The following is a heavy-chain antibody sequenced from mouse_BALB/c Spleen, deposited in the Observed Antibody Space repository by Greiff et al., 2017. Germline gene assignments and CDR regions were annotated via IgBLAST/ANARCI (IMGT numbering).Heavy chain of an antibody. J-gene: IGHJ2*01. CDR3: ARVFDGYDVDY. V-gene: IGHV5-12-2*01. CDR1: GFTFSSYT. Sequence: EVMLVESGGGLVQPGGSLKLSCAASGFTFSSYTMSWVRQTPEKRLEWVAYISNGGGSTYYPDTVKGRFTISRDNAKNTLYLQMSSLKSEDTAMYYCARVFDGYDVDYWGQGTTLTVSS. CDR2: ISNGGGST. D-gene: IGHD2-3*01.